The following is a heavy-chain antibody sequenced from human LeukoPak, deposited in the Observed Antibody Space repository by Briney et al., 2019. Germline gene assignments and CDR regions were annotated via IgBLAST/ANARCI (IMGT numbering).Heavy chain of an antibody. CDR1: GFIFGDYD. CDR3: ARSGSNLWGVRLDV. V-gene: IGHV3-13*01. J-gene: IGHJ6*02. CDR2: ISIADDT. Sequence: PGGSLRLSCAASGFIFGDYDMHWVRQITGKGLEWVSAISIADDTYYSGSVKGRFTVSREDAKNSLYLQMNSLRAGDTAVYYCARSGSNLWGVRLDVWGQGTTVTVSS. D-gene: IGHD5-24*01.